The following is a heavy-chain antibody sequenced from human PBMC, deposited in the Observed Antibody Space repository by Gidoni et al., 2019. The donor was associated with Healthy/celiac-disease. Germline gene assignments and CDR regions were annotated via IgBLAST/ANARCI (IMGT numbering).Heavy chain of an antibody. Sequence: VQLVQSGAEVKKTGGSLTNHCKGSGYSFTSYWSGWVRQMPGKGLEWMGIIYPGDSDTRYSPSFQGQVTISADKSISTAYLQWSSLKASDTAMYYCATPGIAATNYFDYWGQGTLVTVSS. CDR2: IYPGDSDT. D-gene: IGHD6-13*01. CDR1: GYSFTSYW. CDR3: ATPGIAATNYFDY. V-gene: IGHV5-51*01. J-gene: IGHJ4*02.